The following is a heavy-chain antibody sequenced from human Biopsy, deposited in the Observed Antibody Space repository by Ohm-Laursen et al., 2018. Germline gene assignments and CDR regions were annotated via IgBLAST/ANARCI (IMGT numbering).Heavy chain of an antibody. Sequence: GASVKVSCKVSGYTLTELSMHWVRQAPGKGLEWMGGFAPENGKTVYAQNFQARVSMTEDTSTDTAYMELRSLRSEDTAVYYCAADINVWKVNYWGQGTQVTVSS. CDR3: AADINVWKVNY. D-gene: IGHD1-1*01. CDR2: FAPENGKT. J-gene: IGHJ4*02. CDR1: GYTLTELS. V-gene: IGHV1-24*01.